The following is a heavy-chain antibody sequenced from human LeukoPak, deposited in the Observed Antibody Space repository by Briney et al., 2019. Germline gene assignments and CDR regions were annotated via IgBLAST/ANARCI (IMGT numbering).Heavy chain of an antibody. CDR3: ARDRFGIAAAGTFDY. Sequence: GSLRLSCAASGFTFSSYSMNWVRQAPGKGLEWVSSISSSSSYIYYADSVKGRFTISRDNAKNSLYLQMNSLRAEDTAVYYCARDRFGIAAAGTFDYWGQGTLVTVSS. J-gene: IGHJ4*02. CDR2: ISSSSSYI. CDR1: GFTFSSYS. V-gene: IGHV3-21*01. D-gene: IGHD6-13*01.